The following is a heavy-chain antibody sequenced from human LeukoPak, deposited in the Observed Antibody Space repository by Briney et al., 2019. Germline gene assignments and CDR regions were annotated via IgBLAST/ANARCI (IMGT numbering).Heavy chain of an antibody. CDR2: IYYSGST. J-gene: IGHJ5*02. Sequence: SETLSLTCTVSGGSISSSSYYWGWIRQPPGKGLEWIGYIYYSGSTNYNPSLKSRVTISVDTSKNQFSLKLSSVTAADTAVYYCARDGGSTGIAAAVRPFNWFDPWGQGTLVTVSS. CDR1: GGSISSSSYY. V-gene: IGHV4-61*01. D-gene: IGHD6-13*01. CDR3: ARDGGSTGIAAAVRPFNWFDP.